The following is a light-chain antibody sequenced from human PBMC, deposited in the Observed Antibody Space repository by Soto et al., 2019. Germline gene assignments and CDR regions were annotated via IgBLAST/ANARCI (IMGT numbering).Light chain of an antibody. CDR1: QSVSSY. V-gene: IGKV3-11*01. CDR3: QQRSNWPPPTWT. CDR2: DAS. Sequence: EILLTQSPATLSLSRGEIATLSWGASQSVSSYLAWYQQKPGQAPRLLIYDASNRATGIPARFSGSGSGTDFTLTISSLEPEDFAVYYCQQRSNWPPPTWTFGQGTKVDIK. J-gene: IGKJ1*01.